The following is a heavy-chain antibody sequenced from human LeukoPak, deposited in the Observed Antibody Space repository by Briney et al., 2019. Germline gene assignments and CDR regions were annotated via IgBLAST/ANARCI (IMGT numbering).Heavy chain of an antibody. V-gene: IGHV4-39*02. CDR2: IHHSGST. Sequence: SETLSLTCTVSGGSISSSSYYWGWIRQPPGKGLEWMGSIHHSGSTYYNPSLKSRITISVDTSKNQFSLKLSSVTAADTAVYYCARDHSFFQVDYWGQGILVTVSS. D-gene: IGHD5/OR15-5a*01. CDR1: GGSISSSSYY. CDR3: ARDHSFFQVDY. J-gene: IGHJ4*02.